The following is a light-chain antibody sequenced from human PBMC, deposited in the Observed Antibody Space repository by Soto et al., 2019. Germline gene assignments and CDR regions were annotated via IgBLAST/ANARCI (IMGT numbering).Light chain of an antibody. V-gene: IGKV1-33*01. CDR1: QAINNY. J-gene: IGKJ2*01. CDR2: GAS. Sequence: DIQMTQSPSSLSASVGDRVTITCQASQAINNYLNWYQQQPGKAPNLLIYGASHLETGVPSRFSGSGSGIGFTLAISSLQAEDIATYYCQQYNNYPYTFGQGTKLEIK. CDR3: QQYNNYPYT.